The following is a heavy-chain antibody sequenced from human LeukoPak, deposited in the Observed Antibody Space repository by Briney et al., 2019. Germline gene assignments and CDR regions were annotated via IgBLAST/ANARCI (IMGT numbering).Heavy chain of an antibody. CDR1: GYTFTSYD. V-gene: IGHV1-8*03. CDR3: ARDGGVEPYCSSTSCYIYYYYMDV. J-gene: IGHJ6*03. Sequence: ASVKVSCKASGYTFTSYDINWVRQATGQGLEWMGWMNPNSGNTGYAHKFQGRVTITRNTSISTAYMELSSLRSEDTAVYYCARDGGVEPYCSSTSCYIYYYYMDVWGKGTTVTVSS. D-gene: IGHD2-2*02. CDR2: MNPNSGNT.